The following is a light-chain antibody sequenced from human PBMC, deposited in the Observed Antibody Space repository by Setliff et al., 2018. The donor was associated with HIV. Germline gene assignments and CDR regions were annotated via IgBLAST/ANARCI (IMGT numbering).Light chain of an antibody. CDR2: DDS. Sequence: SYELTQPPSVSVAPGKTARITCGGNNIGSKTVHWYQQKPGQAPVLVVYDDSDRPSGIPERFSGSNSENAATLTISRVEAGDEADYYCQVWDRGSDHFDFGTGTKVTVL. V-gene: IGLV3-21*03. CDR3: QVWDRGSDHFD. CDR1: NIGSKT. J-gene: IGLJ1*01.